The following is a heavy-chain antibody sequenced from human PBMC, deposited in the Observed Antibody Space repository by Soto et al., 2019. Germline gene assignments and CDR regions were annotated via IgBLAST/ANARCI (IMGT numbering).Heavy chain of an antibody. CDR2: IYYSGST. V-gene: IGHV4-59*01. CDR1: GGSISSYY. CDR3: ARDSGYCSSTSCPRPGAYYYYGMDV. D-gene: IGHD2-2*03. Sequence: SETLSLTCTVSGGSISSYYWSWIRQPPGKGLEWIGYIYYSGSTNYNPSLKSRVTISVGTSKNQFSLKLSSVTAADTAVYYCARDSGYCSSTSCPRPGAYYYYGMDVWGQGTTVTVSS. J-gene: IGHJ6*02.